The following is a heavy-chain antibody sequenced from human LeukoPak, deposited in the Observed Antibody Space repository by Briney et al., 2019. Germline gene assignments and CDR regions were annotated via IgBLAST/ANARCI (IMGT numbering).Heavy chain of an antibody. V-gene: IGHV4-59*01. D-gene: IGHD6-13*01. CDR1: GGSFSGYY. CDR2: IYYSGST. CDR3: ARDLGYSSSWYGNNWFDP. J-gene: IGHJ5*02. Sequence: SETLSLTCAVYGGSFSGYYWSWIRQPPGKGLEWIGYIYYSGSTNYNPSLKSRVTISVDTSKNQFSLKLSSVTAADTAVYYCARDLGYSSSWYGNNWFDPWGQGTLVTVSS.